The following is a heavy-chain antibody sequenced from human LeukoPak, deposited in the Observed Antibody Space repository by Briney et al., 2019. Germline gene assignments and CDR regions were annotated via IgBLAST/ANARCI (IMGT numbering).Heavy chain of an antibody. CDR2: IYSGGGT. D-gene: IGHD3-10*01. Sequence: GGSLRLSCAASGFTVSSNYMSWVRQAPGKGLEWVSVIYSGGGTYYADSVKGRFTISRDNSKNTLYLQMNSLRAEDTAVYYCAREWSLWFGELRGMDVWGQGTTVTVSS. J-gene: IGHJ6*02. CDR1: GFTVSSNY. V-gene: IGHV3-53*01. CDR3: AREWSLWFGELRGMDV.